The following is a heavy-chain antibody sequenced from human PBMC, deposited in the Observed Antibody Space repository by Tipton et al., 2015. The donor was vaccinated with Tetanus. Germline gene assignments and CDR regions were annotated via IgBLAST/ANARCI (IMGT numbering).Heavy chain of an antibody. CDR1: GGSVTSGDYQ. Sequence: TLSLTCTVSGGSVTSGDYQWNWIRQPPGKGLEWLAYLSYSGSTNSNYSLKSRITISRDTSKNQFSLKLTSVTAADTAVYYCAREPAATGTSLFDYWGQGALVTVSS. J-gene: IGHJ4*02. V-gene: IGHV4-61*08. D-gene: IGHD6-13*01. CDR2: LSYSGST. CDR3: AREPAATGTSLFDY.